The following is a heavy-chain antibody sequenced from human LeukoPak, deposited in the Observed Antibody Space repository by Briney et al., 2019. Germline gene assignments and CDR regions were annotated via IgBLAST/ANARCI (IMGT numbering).Heavy chain of an antibody. CDR2: IYHSGGP. D-gene: IGHD3-9*01. CDR3: ASLYYDILTGYPEGYFDL. V-gene: IGHV4-38-2*01. CDR1: GYSISSGYY. Sequence: SETLSLTCAVSGYSISSGYYWGWIRQPPGKGLEWIGSIYHSGGPYYNPPLKSRVTISVDTSKNQFSLKLSSVTAADTAVYYCASLYYDILTGYPEGYFDLWGRGTLVTVSS. J-gene: IGHJ2*01.